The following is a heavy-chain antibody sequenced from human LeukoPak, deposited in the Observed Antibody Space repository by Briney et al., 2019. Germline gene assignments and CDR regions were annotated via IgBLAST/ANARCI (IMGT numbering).Heavy chain of an antibody. CDR3: ARTNNYDYPWFDP. CDR1: GGSVNSGNYY. D-gene: IGHD3-16*01. Sequence: SQTLSLTCTVSGGSVNSGNYYWSWIRQPAGKGLEWIGRIYTSESTNYNPSLKSRVTISVDTSKNYFSLKLSSVTAADTAVYFCARTNNYDYPWFDPWGQGTLVTVSS. CDR2: IYTSEST. J-gene: IGHJ5*02. V-gene: IGHV4-61*02.